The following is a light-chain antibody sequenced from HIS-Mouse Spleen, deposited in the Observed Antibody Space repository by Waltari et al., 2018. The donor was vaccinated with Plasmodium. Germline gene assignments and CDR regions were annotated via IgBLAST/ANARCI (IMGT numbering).Light chain of an antibody. V-gene: IGLV3-25*03. Sequence: SYELTQPPSVSVSPGQTARITCSGDALPKQYAYWYQQKPGQAPVLVIYKDSERPSGLPERFSGYSSGTTVTLTISGVQAEDEADYYCQSADSSGTPNWVFGGGTKLTVL. CDR2: KDS. CDR3: QSADSSGTPNWV. J-gene: IGLJ3*02. CDR1: ALPKQY.